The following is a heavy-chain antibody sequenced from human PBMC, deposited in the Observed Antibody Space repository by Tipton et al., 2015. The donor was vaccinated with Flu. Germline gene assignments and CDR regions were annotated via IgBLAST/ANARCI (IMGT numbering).Heavy chain of an antibody. V-gene: IGHV3-7*01. J-gene: IGHJ4*02. CDR1: GFTFSGYW. D-gene: IGHD5-12*01. Sequence: SLRLSCEASGFTFSGYWMSWVRQAPGKGLEWVANINQDASEIDYLDSVKGRFTVSRDNAKNSLYLQMNSLRDEDTAVYYCARLRGGYDFGYWGQGTLVTVSS. CDR2: INQDASEI. CDR3: ARLRGGYDFGY.